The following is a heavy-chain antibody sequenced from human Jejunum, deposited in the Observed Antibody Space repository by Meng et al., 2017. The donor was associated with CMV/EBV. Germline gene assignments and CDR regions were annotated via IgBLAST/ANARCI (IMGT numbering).Heavy chain of an antibody. Sequence: DVGLVVSGGGSVLPGGSLRLSCVVSGCTFSSHWMHWVRQRPGKGLVSIARIKNDGTYTTYAESVRGRFTISRDNAANTVYLQMNGLRVEDSAVYYCARVGYSGNWDPLDYWGQGTLVTVAS. V-gene: IGHV3-74*03. D-gene: IGHD5-18*01. CDR1: GCTFSSHW. CDR3: ARVGYSGNWDPLDY. CDR2: IKNDGTYT. J-gene: IGHJ4*02.